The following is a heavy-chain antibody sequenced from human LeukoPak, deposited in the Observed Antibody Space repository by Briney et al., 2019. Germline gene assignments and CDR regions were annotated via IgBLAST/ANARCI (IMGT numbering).Heavy chain of an antibody. CDR1: GGSLTSSSW. CDR3: ARKENVYYYFDY. J-gene: IGHJ4*02. D-gene: IGHD3-10*01. CDR2: IYHSGTT. Sequence: SWTQSLTCAVSGGSLTSSSWWGWILQPPGKGLEWVGYIYHSGTTYYNPSLQSRVTMSVDTSKNQFSLKLSSVTAVDTAVYYCARKENVYYYFDYWGQGTLVTVSS. V-gene: IGHV4-28*01.